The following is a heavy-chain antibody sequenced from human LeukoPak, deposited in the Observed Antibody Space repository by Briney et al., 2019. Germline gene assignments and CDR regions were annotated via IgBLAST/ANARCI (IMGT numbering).Heavy chain of an antibody. CDR1: GFTFSSYG. D-gene: IGHD4-23*01. Sequence: QPGGSLRLSCAASGFTFSSYGMHWVRQAPGKGLEWVAVIWYDGSNKYYADSVKGRFTISRDNSKNTLYLQMNSLRAEDTAVYYCARDLDGGNPGILDYWGQGTLVTVSS. CDR3: ARDLDGGNPGILDY. CDR2: IWYDGSNK. V-gene: IGHV3-33*01. J-gene: IGHJ4*02.